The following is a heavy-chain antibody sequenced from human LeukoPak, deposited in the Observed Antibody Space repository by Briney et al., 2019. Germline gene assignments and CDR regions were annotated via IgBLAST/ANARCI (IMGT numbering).Heavy chain of an antibody. CDR1: GFAFGGFA. J-gene: IGHJ4*02. CDR3: AKDGPLWFGELFPHFDY. CDR2: ISGSGGST. D-gene: IGHD3-10*01. V-gene: IGHV3-23*01. Sequence: GGSLRLSCAGSGFAFGGFAMTWLRQAPGKGLEWVSAISGSGGSTYYADSVKGRFTISRDNSKNTLYLQMNSLRAEDTAVYYCAKDGPLWFGELFPHFDYWGQGTLVTVSS.